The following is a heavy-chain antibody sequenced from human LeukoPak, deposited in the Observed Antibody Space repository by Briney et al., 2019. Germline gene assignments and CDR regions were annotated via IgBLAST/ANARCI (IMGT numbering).Heavy chain of an antibody. J-gene: IGHJ4*02. CDR3: ARVLLWFGDPAYFDY. Sequence: SETLSLTCTVSGYSISSGYYWGWIRQPPGKGLEWIGYIYYSGSTNYNPSLKSRVTISVDTSKNQFSLKLSSVTAADTAVYYCARVLLWFGDPAYFDYWGQGTLVTVSS. CDR2: IYYSGST. D-gene: IGHD3-10*01. V-gene: IGHV4-38-2*02. CDR1: GYSISSGYY.